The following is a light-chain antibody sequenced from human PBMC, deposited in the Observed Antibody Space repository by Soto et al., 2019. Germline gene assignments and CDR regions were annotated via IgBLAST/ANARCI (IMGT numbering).Light chain of an antibody. Sequence: QSVLTQPASVSGSPGQSVTISCTGSSSDVGGYDYVSWYQQHPGKAPKLLIYEVSKRPSGVPDRFSGSKSGNTASLTVSGLQAEDEADYYCSSYAGTATLYVFGIGTKVTVL. J-gene: IGLJ1*01. CDR2: EVS. V-gene: IGLV2-8*01. CDR1: SSDVGGYDY. CDR3: SSYAGTATLYV.